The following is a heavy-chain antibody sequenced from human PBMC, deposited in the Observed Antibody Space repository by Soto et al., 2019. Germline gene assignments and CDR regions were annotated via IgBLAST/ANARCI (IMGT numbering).Heavy chain of an antibody. D-gene: IGHD5-12*01. V-gene: IGHV1-2*04. Sequence: ASVKVSCKASGYTFTGYYMHWVRQAPGQGLEWMGWINPNSGGTNYAQKFQGWVTMTRDTSISTAYMELSRLRSDDTAVYYCARVEVWEGGYDQENAFDIWGQGTMVTVSS. J-gene: IGHJ3*02. CDR1: GYTFTGYY. CDR2: INPNSGGT. CDR3: ARVEVWEGGYDQENAFDI.